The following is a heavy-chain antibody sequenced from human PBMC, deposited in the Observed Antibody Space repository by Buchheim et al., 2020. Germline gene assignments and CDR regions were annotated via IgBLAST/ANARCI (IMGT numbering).Heavy chain of an antibody. Sequence: QVQLQQWGAGLLKPSETLSLTCAVYGGSFSGYYWSWIRQPPGKGLEWIGEINHSGSTNYNPSLKSRVTISVETSKKQFSLKLSSVTAADTAVYYCARGTKWRYYYYGMDVWGQGTT. D-gene: IGHD2-8*01. CDR1: GGSFSGYY. J-gene: IGHJ6*02. CDR2: INHSGST. V-gene: IGHV4-34*01. CDR3: ARGTKWRYYYYGMDV.